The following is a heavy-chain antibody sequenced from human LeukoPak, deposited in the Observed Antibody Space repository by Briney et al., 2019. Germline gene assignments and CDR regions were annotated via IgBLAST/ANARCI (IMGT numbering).Heavy chain of an antibody. V-gene: IGHV1-69*06. J-gene: IGHJ6*03. Sequence: GASVKVSCKASGGTFSSYAISWVRQAPGQGLEWMGGIIPIFGTANYAQKFQGRVTITAGKSTSTAYMELSSLRSEDTAVYYCARVVGLTGYSSSWYSGYYYYMDVWGKGTTVTVSS. D-gene: IGHD6-13*01. CDR1: GGTFSSYA. CDR2: IIPIFGTA. CDR3: ARVVGLTGYSSSWYSGYYYYMDV.